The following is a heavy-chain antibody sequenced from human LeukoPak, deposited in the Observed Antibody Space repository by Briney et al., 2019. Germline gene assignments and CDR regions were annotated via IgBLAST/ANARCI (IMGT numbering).Heavy chain of an antibody. D-gene: IGHD6-25*01. CDR1: GFTFSSYW. V-gene: IGHV3-7*03. CDR3: ARDAPWGIAADYVDY. Sequence: GRSLRLSCAASGFTFSSYWMSWVRQAPGKGLEWVANIKQDGSEKYYVDSVKGRFTISRDNAKNSLYLQMNSLRAEDTAVYYCARDAPWGIAADYVDYWGQGTLVTVSS. J-gene: IGHJ4*02. CDR2: IKQDGSEK.